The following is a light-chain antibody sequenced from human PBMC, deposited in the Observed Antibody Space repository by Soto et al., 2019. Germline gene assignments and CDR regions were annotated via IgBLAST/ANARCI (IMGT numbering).Light chain of an antibody. CDR2: DAS. V-gene: IGKV1-5*01. CDR1: QSISSW. J-gene: IGKJ1*01. CDR3: QQYNSYSWT. Sequence: DIQMTQSPSTLSASVGDRVTITCRASQSISSWLAWYQQKPGKAPKLLIYDASSLESGVPSRFSGSGSGTEFTLPISSLQPDDLATYYCQQYNSYSWTFGHGTKVDI.